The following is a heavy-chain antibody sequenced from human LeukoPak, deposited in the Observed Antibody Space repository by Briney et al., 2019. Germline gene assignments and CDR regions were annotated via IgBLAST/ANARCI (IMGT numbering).Heavy chain of an antibody. V-gene: IGHV1-3*01. CDR3: ARDGATEGYYYFDY. CDR1: GYSLTNYA. D-gene: IGHD1-26*01. J-gene: IGHJ4*02. CDR2: LNVGNGNT. Sequence: ASVTVSCKASGYSLTNYAMHWVRQAPGQRLEWMGWLNVGNGNTKFSQKFQGRVTITRDTSASTAYMELSSLRSEDTAVYYCARDGATEGYYYFDYWGQGTLVTVSS.